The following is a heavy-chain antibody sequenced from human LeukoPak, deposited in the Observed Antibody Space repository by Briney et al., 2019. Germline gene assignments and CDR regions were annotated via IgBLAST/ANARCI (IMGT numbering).Heavy chain of an antibody. D-gene: IGHD7-27*01. J-gene: IGHJ6*03. Sequence: GGSLRLSCAASGLTFSDYSFHWVRQAPGKGLEWISYISTSGKTVYYADSVKGRFTISRDNAKNSLYLQMNSLRAEDTAVFYCARDTGDYYYHYMDVWGKGTTVTVSS. V-gene: IGHV3-48*01. CDR1: GLTFSDYS. CDR2: ISTSGKTV. CDR3: ARDTGDYYYHYMDV.